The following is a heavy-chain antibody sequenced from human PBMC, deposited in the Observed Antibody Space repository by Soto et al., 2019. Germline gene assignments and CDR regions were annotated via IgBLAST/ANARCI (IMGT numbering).Heavy chain of an antibody. CDR1: GVSLSTSGMG. D-gene: IGHD2-21*01. V-gene: IGHV2-5*02. J-gene: IGHJ4*02. CDR3: AHMIEGAFFAH. CDR2: VYWDDDK. Sequence: QVTLKESGPTLVKPTQTLTLTCTFSGVSLSTSGMGVGWIRQPPGKALEWLALVYWDDDKRYNPSLKSRLTITKDTSKNQVVLTMTYMDPVDTATYYCAHMIEGAFFAHWGQGNLVTVSS.